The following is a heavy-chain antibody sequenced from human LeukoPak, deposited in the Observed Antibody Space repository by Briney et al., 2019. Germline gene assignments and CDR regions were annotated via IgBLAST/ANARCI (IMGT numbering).Heavy chain of an antibody. J-gene: IGHJ3*02. CDR1: GGSISSGGYS. D-gene: IGHD6-19*01. V-gene: IGHV4-30-2*01. CDR2: IYHSGST. Sequence: SQTLSLTCAVSGGSISSGGYSWSWIRQPPGKGLEWIGYIYHSGSTYYNPSLKSRVTISVDRSKNQFSLKLSSVTAADTAVYYCAVAGKKRAFDIWAKGQWSPSLQ. CDR3: AVAGKKRAFDI.